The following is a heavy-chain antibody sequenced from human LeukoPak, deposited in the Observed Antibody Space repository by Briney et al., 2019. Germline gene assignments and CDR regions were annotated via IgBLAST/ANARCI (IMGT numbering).Heavy chain of an antibody. J-gene: IGHJ4*02. CDR1: GFTFSSYS. Sequence: PGGSLRLSCAASGFTFSSYSMNWVRQAPGKGLEWVSSISSSSSYIYYADSVKGRFTISRDNAKNSLYLQMNSLRAEDTAVYYCARVQKASGATTPLFRHWGQGTLVTVSS. D-gene: IGHD1-26*01. V-gene: IGHV3-21*01. CDR2: ISSSSSYI. CDR3: ARVQKASGATTPLFRH.